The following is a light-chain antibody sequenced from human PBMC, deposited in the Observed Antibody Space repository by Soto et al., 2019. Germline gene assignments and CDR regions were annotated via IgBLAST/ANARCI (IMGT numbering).Light chain of an antibody. J-gene: IGKJ5*01. CDR2: DAS. V-gene: IGKV1-33*01. CDR1: QDINKN. CDR3: QQYDNFPPIT. Sequence: DIQMTQSPSSLSASVGDRVTITCQASQDINKNLIWYQQKPGKAPKLLIYDASDLETGVPSRFSGSGSGTGFTFTISSLQPEDVATYFCQQYDNFPPITFGQGTRLEIK.